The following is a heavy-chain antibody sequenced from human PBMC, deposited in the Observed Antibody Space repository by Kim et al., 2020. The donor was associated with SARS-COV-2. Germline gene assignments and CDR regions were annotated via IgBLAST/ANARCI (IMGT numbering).Heavy chain of an antibody. V-gene: IGHV1-18*01. CDR3: AKGEIVVGGGVVYYTIDV. Sequence: ASVKVSCKASGYTFIAYGITWLRQAPGQGLEWMGWISGYNGNTQYAQKFQGRVTMTTDTSTSTAYLDLMSLRSDDTAVYYCAKGEIVVGGGVVYYTIDVWGQGTTVTVSS. CDR2: ISGYNGNT. CDR1: GYTFIAYG. J-gene: IGHJ6*01. D-gene: IGHD2-2*01.